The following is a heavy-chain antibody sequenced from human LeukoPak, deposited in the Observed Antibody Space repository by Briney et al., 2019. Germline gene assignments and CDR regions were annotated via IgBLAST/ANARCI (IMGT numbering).Heavy chain of an antibody. CDR3: AKGGGGYSDY. J-gene: IGHJ4*02. Sequence: GGSLRLSCAASGFTFSSYSMNWVRQAPGKGLEWVSSISGSGDNTFYANSVKGRFIISRDNSKNTLYLQMNSLRAEDRAVYYCAKGGGGYSDYWGQGTLVTVSS. CDR1: GFTFSSYS. CDR2: ISGSGDNT. D-gene: IGHD3-16*01. V-gene: IGHV3-23*01.